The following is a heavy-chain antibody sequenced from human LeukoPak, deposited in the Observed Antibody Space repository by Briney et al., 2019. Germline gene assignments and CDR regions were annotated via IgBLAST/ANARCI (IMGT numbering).Heavy chain of an antibody. J-gene: IGHJ4*02. D-gene: IGHD1-1*01. CDR2: ISAYSGNT. V-gene: IGHV1-18*01. CDR3: ARDPSGRGTFDY. Sequence: ASVKVSCKTSGYTFTNYAINWVRQAPGQGLEWMGWISAYSGNTNYAQKLQGRVTMTTDTSTSTAYMELRRLRSDDTAVYYCARDPSGRGTFDYWGQGTLVPSPQ. CDR1: GYTFTNYA.